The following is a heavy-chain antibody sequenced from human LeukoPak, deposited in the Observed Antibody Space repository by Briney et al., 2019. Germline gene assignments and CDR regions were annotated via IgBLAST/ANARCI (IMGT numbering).Heavy chain of an antibody. J-gene: IGHJ4*02. CDR2: IYRTGST. V-gene: IGHV4-38-2*02. CDR3: AREGGGSALGY. CDR1: HYSISSGYY. D-gene: IGHD2-15*01. Sequence: SETLSLTCAVSHYSISSGYYWGWIRPPPQKGLEWIATIYRTGSTYYKPSLKSRVTISVDTSKNQFSLNLSSVTAADTAVYYCAREGGGSALGYWGRGPLAPVSS.